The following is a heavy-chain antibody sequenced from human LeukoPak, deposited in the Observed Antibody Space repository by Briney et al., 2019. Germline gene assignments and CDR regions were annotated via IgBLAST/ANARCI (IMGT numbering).Heavy chain of an antibody. J-gene: IGHJ4*02. D-gene: IGHD5-24*01. CDR1: GFTFQNYA. CDR3: ARDRGRDGYNLAY. CDR2: ISGSGPST. Sequence: PGGSLRLSCAASGFTFQNYAMSWVRQAPGKGLEWASSISGSGPSTDYADSVKGRFTISRDKSKNTLYLQMNSLRAEDTAVYYCARDRGRDGYNLAYWGQGTLVTVSS. V-gene: IGHV3-23*01.